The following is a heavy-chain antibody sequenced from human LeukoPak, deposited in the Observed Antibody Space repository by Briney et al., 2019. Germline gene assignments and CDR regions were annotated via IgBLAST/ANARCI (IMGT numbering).Heavy chain of an antibody. D-gene: IGHD1-7*01. Sequence: SETLSLTCTVSGGSISVYYWSWLRQPPGKGLEWIGYVYYSGSSNSNPPLESRVTISVDTSKNQFSLRLSSVTAADTAVYYCARGNSLGLDYWGQGTLVIVSS. V-gene: IGHV4-59*01. CDR3: ARGNSLGLDY. CDR2: VYYSGSS. J-gene: IGHJ4*02. CDR1: GGSISVYY.